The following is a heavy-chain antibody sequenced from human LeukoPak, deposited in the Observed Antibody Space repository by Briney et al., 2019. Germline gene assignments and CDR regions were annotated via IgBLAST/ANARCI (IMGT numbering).Heavy chain of an antibody. Sequence: GGSLRLSCAASGLTFSTYRMSWVRQAPGKGVECVANINQDGSDADYVDAVKGRFTLSRDNARGLLYLQMNSLRAADTAVYYCAKWNYAFDSWGQGTLVTVSS. D-gene: IGHD3-16*01. CDR1: GLTFSTYR. CDR3: AKWNYAFDS. V-gene: IGHV3-7*01. CDR2: INQDGSDA. J-gene: IGHJ4*02.